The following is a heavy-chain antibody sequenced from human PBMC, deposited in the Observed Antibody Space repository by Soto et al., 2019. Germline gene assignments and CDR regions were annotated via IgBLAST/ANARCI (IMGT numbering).Heavy chain of an antibody. CDR3: ARMAGPWYFDL. CDR2: INHSGSS. J-gene: IGHJ2*01. Sequence: SETLSLTCADHGGSFSGFYWTWIRQPPGKGLEWIGEINHSGSSNYNPPLKSRVTMSLDTSRNQFSLSLNSVTAADTAVYYCARMAGPWYFDLWGRGTLVTVSS. CDR1: GGSFSGFY. V-gene: IGHV4-34*01.